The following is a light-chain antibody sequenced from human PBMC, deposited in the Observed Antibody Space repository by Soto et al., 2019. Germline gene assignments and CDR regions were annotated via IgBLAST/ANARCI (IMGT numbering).Light chain of an antibody. CDR3: YSYAGSTWV. CDR2: EVD. CDR1: TSDVGIYNL. Sequence: QSALTQPASVSGSPGQSITISCSGTTSDVGIYNLVSWYQQHPGKAPKLVIYEVDKRPSGVSNRFSGSRSGNTASLTISGLQSEDEADYYCYSYAGSTWVFGGGTKLTVL. J-gene: IGLJ3*02. V-gene: IGLV2-23*02.